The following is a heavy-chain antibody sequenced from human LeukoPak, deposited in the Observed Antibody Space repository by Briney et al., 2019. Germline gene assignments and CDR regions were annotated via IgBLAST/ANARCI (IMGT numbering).Heavy chain of an antibody. CDR1: GFTFSSYA. Sequence: GGSLRLSCAASGFTFSSYAMHWVRQAPGKGLEWVAVISYDGSNKYYADSVKGRFTISRDNSKNTLYLQMNSLRAEDTAVYYCARDYYDFWSGQTYYYYYMDVWGKGTTVTVSS. CDR2: ISYDGSNK. CDR3: ARDYYDFWSGQTYYYYYMDV. D-gene: IGHD3-3*01. V-gene: IGHV3-30*04. J-gene: IGHJ6*03.